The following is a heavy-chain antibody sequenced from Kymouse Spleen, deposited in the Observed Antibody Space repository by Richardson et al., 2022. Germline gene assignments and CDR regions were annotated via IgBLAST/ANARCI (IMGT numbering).Heavy chain of an antibody. CDR3: ARGRFGEVYGMDV. V-gene: IGHV4-34*01. D-gene: IGHD3-10*01. CDR2: INHSGST. J-gene: IGHJ6*02. CDR1: GGSFSGYY. Sequence: QVQLQQWGAGLLKPSETLSLTCAVYGGSFSGYYWSWIRQPPGKGLEWIGEINHSGSTNYNPSLKSRVTISVDTSKNQFSLKLSSVTAADTAVYYCARGRFGEVYGMDVWGQGTTVTVSS.